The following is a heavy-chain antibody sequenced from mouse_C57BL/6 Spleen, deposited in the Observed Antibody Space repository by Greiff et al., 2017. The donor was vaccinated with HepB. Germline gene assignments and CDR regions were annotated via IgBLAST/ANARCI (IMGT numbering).Heavy chain of an antibody. CDR1: GYTFTDYE. CDR2: IDPETGGT. Sequence: VQLVESGAELVRPGASVTLSCKASGYTFTDYEMHWVKQTPVHGLEWIGAIDPETGGTAYNQKFKGKAILTADKSSSTAYIELRSLTSEDSAVYYCTRIYYGNSHFDYWGQGTTLTVSS. D-gene: IGHD2-1*01. CDR3: TRIYYGNSHFDY. V-gene: IGHV1-15*01. J-gene: IGHJ2*01.